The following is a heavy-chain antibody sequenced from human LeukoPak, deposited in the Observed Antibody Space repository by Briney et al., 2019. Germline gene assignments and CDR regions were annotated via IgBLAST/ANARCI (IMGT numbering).Heavy chain of an antibody. CDR1: GYSISSGYY. CDR2: IYHSGST. Sequence: SETLSLTCTVSGYSISSGYYWGWIRQPPGKGLEWIGSIYHSGSTYYNPSLKSRVTISVDTSKNQFSLKLSSVTAADTAVYYCARGQDGGNSRYYYYMDVWGKGTTVTISS. V-gene: IGHV4-38-2*02. CDR3: ARGQDGGNSRYYYYMDV. J-gene: IGHJ6*03. D-gene: IGHD4-23*01.